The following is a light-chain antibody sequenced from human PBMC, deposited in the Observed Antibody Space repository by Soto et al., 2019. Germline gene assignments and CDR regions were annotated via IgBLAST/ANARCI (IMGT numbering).Light chain of an antibody. V-gene: IGKV3-20*01. CDR1: QSLRSSY. J-gene: IGKJ2*01. CDR2: GAS. Sequence: PGERATLSCWASQSLRSSYLAWYQRKPGQAPRLLMFGASRRATGSPDRFNGSGSGTDFILTISRLEPEDVAVYYCQQHGTSPYTFGQGTVLEIK. CDR3: QQHGTSPYT.